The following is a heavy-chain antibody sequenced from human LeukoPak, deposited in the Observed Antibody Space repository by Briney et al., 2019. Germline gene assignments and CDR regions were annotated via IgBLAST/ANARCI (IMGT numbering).Heavy chain of an antibody. CDR1: GFTFSDYY. V-gene: IGHV4-34*01. CDR3: ARRYYYDSSGRYLFDY. J-gene: IGHJ4*02. D-gene: IGHD3-22*01. CDR2: INHSGST. Sequence: GSLRLSCAASGFTFSDYYMSWIRQPPGKGLEWIGEINHSGSTNYNPSLKSRVTISVDTSKNQFSLKLSSVTAADTAVYYCARRYYYDSSGRYLFDYWGQGTLVTVSS.